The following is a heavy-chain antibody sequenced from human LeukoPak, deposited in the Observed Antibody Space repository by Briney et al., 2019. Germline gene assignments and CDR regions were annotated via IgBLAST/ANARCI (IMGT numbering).Heavy chain of an antibody. V-gene: IGHV3-21*01. CDR2: ISSSSSYI. CDR1: GFTFSESW. D-gene: IGHD1-1*01. J-gene: IGHJ4*02. CDR3: ARDTSWNPIYNFDY. Sequence: RAGGSLRLSCAASGFTFSESWMSWVRQAPGKGLEWVSSISSSSSYIYYADSVKGRFTISRDNAKNSLYLQMNSLRAEDTAVYYCARDTSWNPIYNFDYWGQGTLVTVSS.